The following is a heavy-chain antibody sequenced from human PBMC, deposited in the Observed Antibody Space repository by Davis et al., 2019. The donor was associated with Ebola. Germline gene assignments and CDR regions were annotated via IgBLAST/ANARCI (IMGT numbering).Heavy chain of an antibody. CDR2: IYYSGST. Sequence: GSLRLSCAVYGGSFSGYYWGWIRQPPGKGLEWIGYIYYSGSTNYNPSLKSRVTISVDKSKNQFSLKLSSVTAADTAVYYCASREGPWGQGTLVTVSS. CDR3: ASREGP. CDR1: GGSFSGYY. J-gene: IGHJ5*02. V-gene: IGHV4-59*12.